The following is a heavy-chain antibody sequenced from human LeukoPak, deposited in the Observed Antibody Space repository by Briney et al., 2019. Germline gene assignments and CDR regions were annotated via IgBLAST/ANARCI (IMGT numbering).Heavy chain of an antibody. V-gene: IGHV4-59*08. CDR1: GGSISSYY. D-gene: IGHD3-9*01. J-gene: IGHJ4*02. CDR3: ARHSAAHYDILTGYYIGYFDY. Sequence: SETLSLTCTVSGGSISSYYWSWIRQPPGKGLEWIGYIYYSGSTNCNPSLKSRVTISVDTSKNQFSLKLSSVTAADTAVYYCARHSAAHYDILTGYYIGYFDYWGQGTLVTVSS. CDR2: IYYSGST.